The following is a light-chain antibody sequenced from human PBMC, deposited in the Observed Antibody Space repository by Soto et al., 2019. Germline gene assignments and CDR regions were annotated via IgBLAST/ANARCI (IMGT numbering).Light chain of an antibody. CDR3: QQYNTFSYT. CDR2: DAS. J-gene: IGKJ2*01. CDR1: QSISTW. V-gene: IGKV1-5*01. Sequence: DIQMTQSPSTLSASVGDRVTITCRASQSISTWLAWYQQKPGKAPKLLIYDASSLESGVPSRFSGSGSGTEFTLTISSLQPDDFVTYYCQQYNTFSYTFGRGTKLEIK.